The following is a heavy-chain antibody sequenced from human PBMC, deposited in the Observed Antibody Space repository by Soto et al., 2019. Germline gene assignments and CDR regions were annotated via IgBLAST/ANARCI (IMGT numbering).Heavy chain of an antibody. Sequence: QVQLVQSGAEVKKPGASVKVSCKASGYTFTSYYMHWVRQAPGQGLEWMGIINPSGGSTSYAQKSQGRVTMTRDTSTSTVYTELSSLRSEDTAVYYCARAGLTIMVRGVIFSVWGQGTLVTVSS. D-gene: IGHD3-10*01. V-gene: IGHV1-46*01. CDR2: INPSGGST. CDR1: GYTFTSYY. J-gene: IGHJ4*02. CDR3: ARAGLTIMVRGVIFSV.